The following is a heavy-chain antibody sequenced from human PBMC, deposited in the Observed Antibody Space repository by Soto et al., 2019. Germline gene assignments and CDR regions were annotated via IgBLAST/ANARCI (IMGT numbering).Heavy chain of an antibody. CDR1: GGSIRGYY. CDR2: INDNGGT. Sequence: PSETLSLTCGGYGGSIRGYYWSWIRQSPGKGLEWIGDINDNGGTNYNPSLKSRVTTSLDTSKKQVSLMVSSVTAADTAVYYCARGRYSYETIYYKFYYSALDVWGQGTTVTVSS. CDR3: ARGRYSYETIYYKFYYSALDV. V-gene: IGHV4-34*01. D-gene: IGHD3-10*01. J-gene: IGHJ6*02.